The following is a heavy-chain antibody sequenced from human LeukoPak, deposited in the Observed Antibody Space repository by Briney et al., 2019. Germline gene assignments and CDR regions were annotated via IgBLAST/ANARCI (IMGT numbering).Heavy chain of an antibody. Sequence: ASETLSLTCAVYGGSFSGYYWSWIRQPPGKGLEWIGEINHSGSTNYNPSLKSRVTISVDMSKNQFSLKLSSVTAADTAVYYCARGRLIKRITIFGVVPPHFDYWGQGTLVTVSS. V-gene: IGHV4-34*01. CDR1: GGSFSGYY. CDR2: INHSGST. J-gene: IGHJ4*02. D-gene: IGHD3-3*01. CDR3: ARGRLIKRITIFGVVPPHFDY.